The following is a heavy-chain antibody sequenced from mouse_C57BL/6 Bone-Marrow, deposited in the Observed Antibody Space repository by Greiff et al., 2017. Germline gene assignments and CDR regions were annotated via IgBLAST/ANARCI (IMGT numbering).Heavy chain of an antibody. D-gene: IGHD6-1*01. CDR1: GFNIKDDY. CDR3: TTGPRFAY. CDR2: IDPENGDT. Sequence: VQLKESGAELVRPGASVKLSCTASGFNIKDDYMHWVKQRPEQGLEWIGWIDPENGDTEYASKFQGKATITADTSSSTAYLQLSSLTSEDTAVYYCTTGPRFAYWGQGTLVTVSA. V-gene: IGHV14-4*01. J-gene: IGHJ3*01.